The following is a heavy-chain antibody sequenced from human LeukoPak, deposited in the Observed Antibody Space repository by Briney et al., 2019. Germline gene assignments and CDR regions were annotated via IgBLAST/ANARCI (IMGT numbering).Heavy chain of an antibody. J-gene: IGHJ4*02. CDR2: IIPIFGTA. CDR1: GGTFSSYA. D-gene: IGHD3-22*01. V-gene: IGHV1-69*13. CDR3: ARGYYYDSSGFYFDY. Sequence: SVKVSCKASGGTFSSYAISWVRQAPEQGLQWMGGIIPIFGTANYAQKFQGRVTITADESTSTAYMELSSLRSEDTAVYYCARGYYYDSSGFYFDYWGQGTLVTVSS.